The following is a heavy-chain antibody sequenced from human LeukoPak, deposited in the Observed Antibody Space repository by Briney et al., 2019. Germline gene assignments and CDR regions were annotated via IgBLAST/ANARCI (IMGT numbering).Heavy chain of an antibody. CDR3: AKDSSGYSFDY. V-gene: IGHV3-23*01. CDR1: GFSSSNFA. Sequence: AGGSLRLSCAASGFSSSNFAMSWVRQAPGKGLEWVSAMSGSGRNTYYTDSVKGRFTISRDNSKNTLYLQMNSLRPEDTALYYCAKDSSGYSFDYWGQGTLLTVSS. CDR2: MSGSGRNT. J-gene: IGHJ4*02. D-gene: IGHD3-22*01.